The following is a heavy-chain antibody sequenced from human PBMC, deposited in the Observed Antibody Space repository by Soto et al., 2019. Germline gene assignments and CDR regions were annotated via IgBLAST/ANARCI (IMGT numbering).Heavy chain of an antibody. D-gene: IGHD5-12*01. CDR1: GGSISSGDYY. CDR2: IFSTGST. CDR3: ARVKATLYRHYYIDY. Sequence: SESLSLTCTVSGGSISSGDYYWSGICQPPVTGLGWIGSIFSTGSTYYSPSLRRVASVSMDRSKNLFSRRLRSLTAAGTTGYCCARVKATLYRHYYIDYWGRGTQVPVST. V-gene: IGHV4-30-4*01. J-gene: IGHJ4*01.